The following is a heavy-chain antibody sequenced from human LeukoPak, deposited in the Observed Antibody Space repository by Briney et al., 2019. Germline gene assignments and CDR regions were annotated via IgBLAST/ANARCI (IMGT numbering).Heavy chain of an antibody. CDR1: GGSIGTYY. CDR2: IYVTGT. D-gene: IGHD2-8*02. CDR3: ARHFGWGIEDMDV. Sequence: PSETLSLTCTVSGGSIGTYYWSWVRQSPGTGLEWIAYIYVTGTRYNPYLQSRVTISVDRSRNQYFLKMTSVTAADTAVYYCARHFGWGIEDMDVWGRGTKVTVSS. J-gene: IGHJ6*03. V-gene: IGHV4-59*08.